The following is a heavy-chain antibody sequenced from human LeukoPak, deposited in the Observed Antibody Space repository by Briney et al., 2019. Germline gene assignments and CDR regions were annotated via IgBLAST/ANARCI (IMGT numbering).Heavy chain of an antibody. CDR2: IWSDSTNK. Sequence: GGSLRLSCAASGFTFSTYAMHWVRQAPGKGLEWVAVIWSDSTNKYYADSVRGRFTISRDNSKNTLYLQMSSLRAKDTAMYYCARDRLTTVTTFHFDYWGQGTLVTVSS. J-gene: IGHJ4*02. CDR1: GFTFSTYA. CDR3: ARDRLTTVTTFHFDY. D-gene: IGHD4-17*01. V-gene: IGHV3-33*01.